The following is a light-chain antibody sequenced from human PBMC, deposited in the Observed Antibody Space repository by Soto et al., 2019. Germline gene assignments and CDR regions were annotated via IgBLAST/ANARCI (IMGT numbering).Light chain of an antibody. J-gene: IGKJ2*01. CDR3: QQYKNGPLYP. CDR1: QSINTN. CDR2: GAS. Sequence: EIVMTQSPGTLSVSPGEGVTLSCRASQSINTNLAWYQQKPGQAPRPLIYGASTRATGIPARFSGSGSGTEIHPPPSHQKLEGFEIYLCQQYKNGPLYPFGQGTKGDIK. V-gene: IGKV3-15*01.